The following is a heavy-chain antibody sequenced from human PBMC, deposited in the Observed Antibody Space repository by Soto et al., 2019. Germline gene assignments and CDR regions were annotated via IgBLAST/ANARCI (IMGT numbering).Heavy chain of an antibody. Sequence: QVQLQESGPGLVKPSETLSLTCTVSGGSISSYYWSWIRQPPGKGLEWIGYIYYSGSTNYNPSLKSRVTMSVDTSKNQFSLKLSSVTAADTAVYYCAREGVTRNYYYDGMDVWGQGTTVTVSS. CDR2: IYYSGST. CDR1: GGSISSYY. D-gene: IGHD2-21*02. V-gene: IGHV4-59*01. J-gene: IGHJ6*02. CDR3: AREGVTRNYYYDGMDV.